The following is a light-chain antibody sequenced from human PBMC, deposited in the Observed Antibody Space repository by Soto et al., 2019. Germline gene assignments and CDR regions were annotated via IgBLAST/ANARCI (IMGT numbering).Light chain of an antibody. CDR1: QSVSSN. Sequence: EIVMTQSPATLSVSPGERATLSCRASQSVSSNLAWYQQKPGQAPRLLIYGASTRATGIPARFSGSGSGTEFALTISSLQSEDFAGYYCQQYNNWPPLTFGQGTKVESK. CDR3: QQYNNWPPLT. CDR2: GAS. V-gene: IGKV3-15*01. J-gene: IGKJ1*01.